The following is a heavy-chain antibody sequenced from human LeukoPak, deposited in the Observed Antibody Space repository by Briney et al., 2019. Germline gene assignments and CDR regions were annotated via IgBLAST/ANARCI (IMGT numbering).Heavy chain of an antibody. CDR2: ISSSSSYI. D-gene: IGHD2-2*01. CDR1: GFTFSSYS. Sequence: GGSLRLSCAASGFTFSSYSMNWVRQAPGKGLEWVSSISSSSSYIYYADSVKGRFTISRDNAKNSLYLQMNSLRAEDTAVYYCARSPLFGSTSSAAIQPADVYYYYYGMDVWGQGTTVTVS. J-gene: IGHJ6*02. V-gene: IGHV3-21*01. CDR3: ARSPLFGSTSSAAIQPADVYYYYYGMDV.